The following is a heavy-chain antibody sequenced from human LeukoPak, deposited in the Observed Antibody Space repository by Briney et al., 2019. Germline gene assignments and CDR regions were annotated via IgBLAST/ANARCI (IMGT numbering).Heavy chain of an antibody. CDR3: ARDRYSGSYPLDY. Sequence: GGSLRLSCAASGFTFSSYAMSWVRQAPGKGLEWVSAISGSGGSTYYADSVKGRFTISRDNAKNSLYLQMNSLRAEDTAVYYCARDRYSGSYPLDYWGQGTLVTVSS. CDR1: GFTFSSYA. CDR2: ISGSGGST. J-gene: IGHJ4*02. V-gene: IGHV3-23*01. D-gene: IGHD1-26*01.